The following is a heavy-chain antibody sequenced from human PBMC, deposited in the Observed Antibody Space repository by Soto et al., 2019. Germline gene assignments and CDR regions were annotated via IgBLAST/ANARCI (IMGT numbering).Heavy chain of an antibody. D-gene: IGHD1-26*01. J-gene: IGHJ4*02. V-gene: IGHV4-34*02. Sequence: QVQLQQWGAGLLKPSETLSLTCAVYGGSFSGYYWSWIRQPPVKGLEWIWEINHSGGTNYNPSLKSRVTISVDTSKNQFSLKLSSVTAADTAVFYCARLRWEQPWVFDYWGQGTLVTVSS. CDR2: INHSGGT. CDR1: GGSFSGYY. CDR3: ARLRWEQPWVFDY.